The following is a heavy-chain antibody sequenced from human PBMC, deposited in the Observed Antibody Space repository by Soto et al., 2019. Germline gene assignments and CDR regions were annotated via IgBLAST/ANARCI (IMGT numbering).Heavy chain of an antibody. CDR3: ARHIQQRWFDP. CDR2: IYYTGTT. V-gene: IGHV4-39*01. CDR1: GGSINSISYY. J-gene: IGHJ5*02. D-gene: IGHD6-13*01. Sequence: NPXVTLSLTCSVSGGSINSISYYWGWIRQPPGKGLEWIGSIYYTGTTYYNPSLKSRVTISVDTSKNQLSLKLNSVTAADTAVYYCARHIQQRWFDPWGQGTLVTVSS.